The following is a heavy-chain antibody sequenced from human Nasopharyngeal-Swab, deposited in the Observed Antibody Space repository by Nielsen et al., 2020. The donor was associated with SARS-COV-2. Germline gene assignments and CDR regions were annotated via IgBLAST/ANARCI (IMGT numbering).Heavy chain of an antibody. J-gene: IGHJ6*03. V-gene: IGHV3-7*03. CDR2: IKQDGSEK. D-gene: IGHD3-3*01. CDR3: ARNDFWSGYYKVPMDV. Sequence: WIRQCPGQGLEWVANIKQDGSEKYYVDSVKGRFTISRDNAKNSLYLQMNSLRAEDTAVYYCARNDFWSGYYKVPMDVWGKGTTVTVSS.